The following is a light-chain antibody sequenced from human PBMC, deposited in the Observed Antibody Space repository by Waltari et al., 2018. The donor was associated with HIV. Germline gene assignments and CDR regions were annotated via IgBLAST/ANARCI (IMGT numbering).Light chain of an antibody. CDR3: SSYTSGSTRV. J-gene: IGLJ3*02. Sequence: QSALTQPAPVAGSLGQSITISCTGTSSDVGGSHYVACYQQHTSGKAPRLIIFEVSSRPSGVSNRFSGSKSGVTASLTISGLQADDEADYYCSSYTSGSTRVFGGGTKLTVL. V-gene: IGLV2-14*03. CDR2: EVS. CDR1: SSDVGGSHY.